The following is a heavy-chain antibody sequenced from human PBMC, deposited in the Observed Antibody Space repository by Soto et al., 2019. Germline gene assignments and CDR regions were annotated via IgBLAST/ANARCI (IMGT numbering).Heavy chain of an antibody. J-gene: IGHJ4*02. CDR2: ISGSGGST. V-gene: IGHV3-23*01. D-gene: IGHD1-26*01. Sequence: EVQLLESGGGLVQPGGSLRLSCAASGFTFSSYAMSWVRQAPGKGLEWVSAISGSGGSTYYADSVKGRFTISRDNAKNSLYLQMNSLRAEDTAVYYCARDGKGGDYFDYWGQGTLVTVSS. CDR1: GFTFSSYA. CDR3: ARDGKGGDYFDY.